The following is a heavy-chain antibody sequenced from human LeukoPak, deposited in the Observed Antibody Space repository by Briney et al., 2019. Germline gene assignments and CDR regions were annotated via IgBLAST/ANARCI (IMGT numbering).Heavy chain of an antibody. CDR2: IYTSGST. D-gene: IGHD1-14*01. J-gene: IGHJ2*01. V-gene: IGHV4-61*02. CDR3: ARDSGQYWYFDL. Sequence: SQTLSLTCTVSGGSISSGSYYWSWIRQPAGKGLEWIGRIYTSGSTNYNPSLTSRVTISVDTSKNQFSLKLSSVTAADTAVYYCARDSGQYWYFDLWGRGTLVTVSS. CDR1: GGSISSGSYY.